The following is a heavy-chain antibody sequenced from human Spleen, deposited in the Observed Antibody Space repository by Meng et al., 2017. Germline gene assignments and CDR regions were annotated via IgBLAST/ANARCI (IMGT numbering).Heavy chain of an antibody. CDR3: AREKSPGHFDY. V-gene: IGHV1-46*01. J-gene: IGHJ4*02. CDR1: GYIFTDYF. Sequence: QVQLVQSGAEVKKPGASVKVSCKASGYIFTDYFVHWVRQAPGQGLEWMGTINPSNGGTNYVQKFQGRLTVTRDTSTSTVYMDLSSLRSEDTAVHYCAREKSPGHFDYWGQGTLVTVSS. CDR2: INPSNGGT.